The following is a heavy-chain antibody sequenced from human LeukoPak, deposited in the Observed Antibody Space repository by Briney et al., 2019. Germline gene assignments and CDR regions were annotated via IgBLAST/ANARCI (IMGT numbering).Heavy chain of an antibody. V-gene: IGHV4-59*01. CDR1: GGSISSYY. D-gene: IGHD2-21*02. CDR2: IYYSGST. J-gene: IGHJ2*01. Sequence: PSETLSLTCTVSGGSISSYYWSWIRQPPGKGLEWIGYIYYSGSTNYNPSLKSRVTISVDTSKNQFSLKLSSVTAADTAVYYCARWGVVVTGGAFDLWGRGTLVTVSS. CDR3: ARWGVVVTGGAFDL.